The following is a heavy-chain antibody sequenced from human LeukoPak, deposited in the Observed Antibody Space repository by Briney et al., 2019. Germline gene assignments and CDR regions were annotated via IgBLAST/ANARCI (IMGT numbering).Heavy chain of an antibody. D-gene: IGHD2-2*01. V-gene: IGHV4-4*07. CDR3: VRTYCTTTSCYRDTSDI. CDR1: GGSISSYY. J-gene: IGHJ3*02. CDR2: IYTSGST. Sequence: SETLSLTCTVSGGSISSYYWSWIRQSAGKGLEWIGRIYTSGSTKYSPSLKSRVTMSVGTSKNQFSLKLRSVTAADTAVYYCVRTYCTTTSCYRDTSDIWGQGTMVTVSS.